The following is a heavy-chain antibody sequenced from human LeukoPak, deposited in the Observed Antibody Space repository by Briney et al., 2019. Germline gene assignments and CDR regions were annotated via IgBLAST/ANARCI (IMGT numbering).Heavy chain of an antibody. Sequence: PGGSLRLSCAASGFTYSSYAMSWVRQAPGKGLEWVSSISSSSSYIYYADSVKGRFTISRDNAKNSLYLQMNSLRAEDTAVYYCARISNYALLGWGQGTLVTVSS. J-gene: IGHJ4*02. D-gene: IGHD4-11*01. CDR2: ISSSSSYI. CDR3: ARISNYALLG. V-gene: IGHV3-21*01. CDR1: GFTYSSYA.